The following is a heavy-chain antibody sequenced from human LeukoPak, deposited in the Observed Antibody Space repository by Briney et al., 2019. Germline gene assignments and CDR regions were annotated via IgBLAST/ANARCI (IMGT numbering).Heavy chain of an antibody. CDR3: ARDSSSSLFFDY. CDR2: IYTGGST. CDR1: GGSISSGSYY. D-gene: IGHD6-6*01. V-gene: IGHV4-61*02. Sequence: SETLSLTCTVSGGSISSGSYYWSWIRQPAGKGLEWIGRIYTGGSTNYNPSLKSRVTISVDTSKNQFSLKLSSVTAADTAVYYCARDSSSSLFFDYWGQGTLVTVSS. J-gene: IGHJ4*02.